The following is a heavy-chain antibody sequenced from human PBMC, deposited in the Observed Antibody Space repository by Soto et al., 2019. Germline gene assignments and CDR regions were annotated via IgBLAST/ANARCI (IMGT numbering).Heavy chain of an antibody. J-gene: IGHJ6*04. CDR1: GGAISSSNW. CDR2: ICHSAST. D-gene: IGHD2-15*01. CDR3: ARAPLYLYGMEV. V-gene: IGHV4-4*02. Sequence: SETLSLTCAVSGGAISSSNWRSWVRHPPGKGLEWIGEICHSASTNYNPSLKSRVTISVEKSKNQFSLKLSSVTAADTAVYYCARAPLYLYGMEVWGKGSTVT.